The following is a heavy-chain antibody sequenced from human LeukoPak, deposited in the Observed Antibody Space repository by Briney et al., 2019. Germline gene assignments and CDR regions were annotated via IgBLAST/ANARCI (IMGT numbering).Heavy chain of an antibody. D-gene: IGHD4-11*01. J-gene: IGHJ6*04. V-gene: IGHV3-33*01. CDR3: TSLLQGDGMDV. Sequence: GRSLRLSCAASGFTFSSYGMLWVRQAPGKGLEWVAVIWYDGSNTYYADSVKGRFTISRDNSKNTLYLQMNSLRAEDTAVYYCTSLLQGDGMDVWGKGTTVTVSS. CDR1: GFTFSSYG. CDR2: IWYDGSNT.